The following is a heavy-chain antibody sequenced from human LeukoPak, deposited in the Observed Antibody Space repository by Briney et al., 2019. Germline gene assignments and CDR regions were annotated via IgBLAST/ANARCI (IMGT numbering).Heavy chain of an antibody. CDR3: ARHSGPSTAVPFDY. V-gene: IGHV5-51*01. Sequence: KSGEPLKISCKGSGYSFTTYWIGWVRQMPGKGLEWMGIIYPGDSDTRYSPSFQGQVTISADKSISTAYLQWSSLKASDTAMYYCARHSGPSTAVPFDYWGQGTLVTVSS. CDR2: IYPGDSDT. CDR1: GYSFTTYW. D-gene: IGHD5-12*01. J-gene: IGHJ4*02.